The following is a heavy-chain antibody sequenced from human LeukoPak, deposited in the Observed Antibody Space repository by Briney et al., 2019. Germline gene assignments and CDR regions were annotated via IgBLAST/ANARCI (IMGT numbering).Heavy chain of an antibody. D-gene: IGHD6-13*01. Sequence: KPSETLSLTCAVYGGSFSGYYWSWIPQPPGKGLEWIGEINHSGSTNYNPSLKSRVTISVDMSKNQFSLRLSSVTAADTAVYYCARLAAAGDYWGQGTLVTVSS. CDR3: ARLAAAGDY. CDR2: INHSGST. J-gene: IGHJ4*02. CDR1: GGSFSGYY. V-gene: IGHV4-34*01.